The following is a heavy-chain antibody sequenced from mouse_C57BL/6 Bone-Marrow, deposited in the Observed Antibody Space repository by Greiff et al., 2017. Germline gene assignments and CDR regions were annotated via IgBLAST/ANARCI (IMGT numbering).Heavy chain of an antibody. CDR2: IRNKANNHAT. D-gene: IGHD1-1*01. V-gene: IGHV6-6*01. CDR1: GFTFRDAW. Sequence: EVHLVESGGGLVQPGGSMKLSCAASGFTFRDAWMDWVRQSPEKGLEWVAEIRNKANNHATYYAESVKGRFTISRDDSKSSVYLQMNSLRAEDTGIYYCTRHLIYYYGSSYSYWYFDVWGTGTTVTVSS. J-gene: IGHJ1*03. CDR3: TRHLIYYYGSSYSYWYFDV.